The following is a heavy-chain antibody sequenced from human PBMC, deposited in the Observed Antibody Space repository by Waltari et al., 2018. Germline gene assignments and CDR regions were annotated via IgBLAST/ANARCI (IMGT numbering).Heavy chain of an antibody. CDR2: ISGSGDST. CDR3: AKVLNNWPDVFDV. CDR1: GITFSSDA. J-gene: IGHJ3*01. Sequence: VQVLESGGGLIQPGGSLRLYCTASGITFSSDAMTWVRQAPGEGLEWVSAISGSGDSTYYADSVRGRFTISGDSSRNTVWLQMSSLRVEDTAVYFCAKVLNNWPDVFDVWGQGTMVTVSS. V-gene: IGHV3-23*01.